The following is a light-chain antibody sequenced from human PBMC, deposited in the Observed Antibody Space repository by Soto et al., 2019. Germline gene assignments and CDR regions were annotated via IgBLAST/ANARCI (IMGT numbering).Light chain of an antibody. Sequence: DIVLTQSPGTLSLSPGERATLSCRASQSVSSSYLAWYQQKPGQAPRLLIYGASSRATGIPDRFRGSGSGTDFTLTISRLEPEDFAVYYCQQYGGSPRTFGQGTKVDIK. V-gene: IGKV3-20*01. J-gene: IGKJ1*01. CDR2: GAS. CDR3: QQYGGSPRT. CDR1: QSVSSSY.